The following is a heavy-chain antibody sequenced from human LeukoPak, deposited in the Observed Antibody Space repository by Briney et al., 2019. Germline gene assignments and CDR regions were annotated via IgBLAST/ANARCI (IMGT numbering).Heavy chain of an antibody. Sequence: GGSLRLSCSASGFTFSSYAMHWVRQAPGKGLEYVSAISSNGGSTYYADSVKGRFTISRGNSKNTLYLQMSSLRAEDTAVYYCVKDPQLRYFDRYYFDYWGQGTLVTVSS. CDR2: ISSNGGST. J-gene: IGHJ4*02. V-gene: IGHV3-64D*06. D-gene: IGHD3-9*01. CDR1: GFTFSSYA. CDR3: VKDPQLRYFDRYYFDY.